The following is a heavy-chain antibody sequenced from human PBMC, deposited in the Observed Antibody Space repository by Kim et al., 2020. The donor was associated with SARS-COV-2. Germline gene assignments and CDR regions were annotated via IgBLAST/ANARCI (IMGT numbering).Heavy chain of an antibody. CDR2: IYPGDSDT. J-gene: IGHJ6*02. D-gene: IGHD5-18*01. Sequence: GESLKISCKGSGYSFTSYWIGWVRQMPGKGLEWMGIIYPGDSDTRYSPSFQGQVTISADKSISTAYLQWSSLKASDTAMYYCARRRGGYSYGGGLMDVWGQGTTVTVSS. CDR1: GYSFTSYW. CDR3: ARRRGGYSYGGGLMDV. V-gene: IGHV5-51*01.